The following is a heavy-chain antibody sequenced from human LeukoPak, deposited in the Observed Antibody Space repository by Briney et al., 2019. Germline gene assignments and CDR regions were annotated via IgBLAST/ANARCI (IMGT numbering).Heavy chain of an antibody. Sequence: PGRSLRLSCAASGFTFSSYGMHWVRQAPGKGLEWVAVISYDGSNKYYADSVKGRFTISRDNSKNTLYLQMNSLRAEDTAVYYCAKGIWVTTLIDYWGQGTLVTVSS. D-gene: IGHD4-17*01. CDR1: GFTFSSYG. CDR2: ISYDGSNK. V-gene: IGHV3-30*18. J-gene: IGHJ4*02. CDR3: AKGIWVTTLIDY.